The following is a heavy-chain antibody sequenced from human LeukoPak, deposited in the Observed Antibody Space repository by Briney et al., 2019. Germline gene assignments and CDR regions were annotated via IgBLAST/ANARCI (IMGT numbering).Heavy chain of an antibody. Sequence: PSETLSLTCAVSGGSISSSNWWSWVRQPPGKGLEWIGEIYHSGSTNYNPSLKSRVTISVDKSKNQFSLKLSSVTAADTAVYYCARDRVDTAMVGAFDIWGQGTMVTVSS. CDR3: ARDRVDTAMVGAFDI. J-gene: IGHJ3*02. CDR2: IYHSGST. CDR1: GGSISSSNW. D-gene: IGHD5-18*01. V-gene: IGHV4-4*02.